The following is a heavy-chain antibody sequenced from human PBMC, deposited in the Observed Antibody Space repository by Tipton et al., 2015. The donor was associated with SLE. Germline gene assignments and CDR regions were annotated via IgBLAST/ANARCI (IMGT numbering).Heavy chain of an antibody. CDR1: GFTFSSYG. J-gene: IGHJ4*02. V-gene: IGHV3-20*04. CDR2: INWNGGST. D-gene: IGHD3-10*01. Sequence: SLRLSCAAPGFTFSSYGMSWVRQAPGKGLEWVSGINWNGGSTGYADSVKGRFTISRDNAKNSLYLQMNSLRAEDTALYYCARAGSAYYFDYWGQGTLVTVSS. CDR3: ARAGSAYYFDY.